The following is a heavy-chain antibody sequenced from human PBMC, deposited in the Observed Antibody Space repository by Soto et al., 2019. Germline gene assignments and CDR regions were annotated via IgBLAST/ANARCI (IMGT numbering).Heavy chain of an antibody. Sequence: QVQLVQSGAEVKMPGSSVKVSCTTSGETFSRHAINWVRQAPGQGLEWMGGIIPLIGTPNYAQKFKGRVTISADETTSTAYMELSSLTCEDAAVYYVERAAIQGSSWDFWFDPWGQGTLVTVSS. CDR1: GETFSRHA. CDR2: IIPLIGTP. CDR3: ERAAIQGSSWDFWFDP. J-gene: IGHJ5*02. V-gene: IGHV1-69*01. D-gene: IGHD6-13*01.